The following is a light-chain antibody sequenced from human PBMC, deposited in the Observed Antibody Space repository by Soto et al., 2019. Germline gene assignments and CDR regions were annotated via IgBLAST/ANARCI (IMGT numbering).Light chain of an antibody. Sequence: EIVLTQSPGTLSLSPGEGATLSCRASQSVSSCFLAWYQQKPGQAPRLLLYAASTRATGIPDRFTGSGSGTDFTLTISRLEPEDLAVYYSQHYARAPRTFGHGTKLEIK. V-gene: IGKV3-20*01. CDR1: QSVSSCF. CDR2: AAS. J-gene: IGKJ2*01. CDR3: QHYARAPRT.